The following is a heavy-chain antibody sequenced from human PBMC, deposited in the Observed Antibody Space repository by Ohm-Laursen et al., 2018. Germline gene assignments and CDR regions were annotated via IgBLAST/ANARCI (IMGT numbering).Heavy chain of an antibody. V-gene: IGHV1-8*01. CDR2: MNPNSGST. J-gene: IGHJ4*02. CDR3: ARGHRDIVVVVAATRFDY. D-gene: IGHD2-15*01. CDR1: GYTFSTYD. Sequence: GSSVKVSCKASGYTFSTYDIVWVRQAAGQGPEWMGWMNPNSGSTGYAQKFQGRVTMTRNTSISTAYMELSSLRSEDTAVYYCARGHRDIVVVVAATRFDYWGQGTLVTVSS.